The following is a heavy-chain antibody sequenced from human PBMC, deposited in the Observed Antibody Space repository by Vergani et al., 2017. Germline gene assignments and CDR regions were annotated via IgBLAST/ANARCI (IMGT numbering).Heavy chain of an antibody. J-gene: IGHJ4*02. CDR1: GFTVSSNY. D-gene: IGHD3-16*01. V-gene: IGHV3-66*02. CDR2: IYSGGST. CDR3: AKDLYDYVWGSFTSPPLYFDY. Sequence: EVQLVESGGGLVQPGGSLRLSCAASGFTVSSNYMSWVRQAPGKGLEWVSIIYSGGSTYYADSVKGRFTISRDNSKNTLYLQMNSLRAEDTAVYYCAKDLYDYVWGSFTSPPLYFDYWGQGTLVTVSS.